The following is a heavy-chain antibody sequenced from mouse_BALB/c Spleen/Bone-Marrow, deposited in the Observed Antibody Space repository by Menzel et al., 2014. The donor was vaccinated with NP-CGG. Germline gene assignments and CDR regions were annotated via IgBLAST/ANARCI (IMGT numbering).Heavy chain of an antibody. CDR3: ARWGITTGFAY. CDR1: GFNIKDTY. Sequence: VQLQQSGAELVKPGASVKLSCTASGFNIKDTYMHWVKQRPEQGLEWIGRIDPANGNTKYDPKFQGKATITADTSSNTAYLQLSSLTSEYTAVYYCARWGITTGFAYWGQGTLVTVSA. CDR2: IDPANGNT. D-gene: IGHD2-4*01. V-gene: IGHV14-3*02. J-gene: IGHJ3*01.